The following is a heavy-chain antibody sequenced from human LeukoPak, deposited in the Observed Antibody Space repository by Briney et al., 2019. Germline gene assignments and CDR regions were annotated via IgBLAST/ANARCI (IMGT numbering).Heavy chain of an antibody. D-gene: IGHD2-15*01. J-gene: IGHJ4*02. CDR3: ARVVGGSPDY. V-gene: IGHV6-1*01. CDR2: TYYRSKLYN. Sequence: SQTLSLTCAISGDSFSSNSAAWNWVRQSPPRGLEWLGSTYYRSKLYNDYAVSVKSLITINPDTSKNQFSLQLNSVTPEDTAVYYCARVVGGSPDYWGQGTLVTVSS. CDR1: GDSFSSNSAA.